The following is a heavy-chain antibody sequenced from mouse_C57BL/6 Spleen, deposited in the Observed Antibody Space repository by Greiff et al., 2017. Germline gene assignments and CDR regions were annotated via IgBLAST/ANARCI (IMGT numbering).Heavy chain of an antibody. V-gene: IGHV14-2*01. J-gene: IGHJ2*01. Sequence: VQLQQSGAELVKPGASVKLSCTASGFNIKDYYMNWVKQRTEQGLEWIGRIDPEDGETKYAPQFQGKATITADTSSNTAYLQLSSLTSEDTAVYYCARGYEGYSVDYWGQGTTLTVSS. CDR1: GFNIKDYY. CDR3: ARGYEGYSVDY. D-gene: IGHD2-3*01. CDR2: IDPEDGET.